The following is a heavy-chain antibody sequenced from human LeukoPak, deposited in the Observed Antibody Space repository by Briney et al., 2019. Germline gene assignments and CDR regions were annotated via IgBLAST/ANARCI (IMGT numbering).Heavy chain of an antibody. V-gene: IGHV1-18*04. D-gene: IGHD6-13*01. CDR3: ARDWDIAAAGKFDY. CDR2: ISAYNGNT. CDR1: GYTFTSYG. Sequence: GASVKVSCKASGYTFTSYGISWVRQAPGQGLEGMGWISAYNGNTNYAQKLQGRVTMTTDTSTSTAYMEPRSLRSDDTAVYYCARDWDIAAAGKFDYWGQGTLVTVPS. J-gene: IGHJ4*02.